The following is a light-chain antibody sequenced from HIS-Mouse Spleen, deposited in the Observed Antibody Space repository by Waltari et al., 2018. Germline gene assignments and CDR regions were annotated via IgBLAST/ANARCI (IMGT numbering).Light chain of an antibody. Sequence: SYELTQPPSVSVSPGQTARITCSGDALPKKYAYWYQQKSGQAPVVVIYEDSQRPSGLPERFSGSSSGTMATLTISGAQVEDEADYYCYSTDSSGNHRVFGGGTKLTVL. CDR2: EDS. CDR3: YSTDSSGNHRV. CDR1: ALPKKY. J-gene: IGLJ2*01. V-gene: IGLV3-10*01.